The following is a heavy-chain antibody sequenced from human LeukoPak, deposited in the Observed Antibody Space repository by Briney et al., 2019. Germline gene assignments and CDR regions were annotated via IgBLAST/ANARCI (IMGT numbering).Heavy chain of an antibody. Sequence: KASETLSLTCTVSGGSISSYYWSWIRQPPGKGLEWIGSIYYSGSTYYNPSLKSRVTISVDTSKNQFSLKLSSVTAADTAVYYCASEMTTVDPNAEPLDYWGQGILVTVSS. D-gene: IGHD4-23*01. V-gene: IGHV4-39*07. CDR2: IYYSGST. CDR3: ASEMTTVDPNAEPLDY. J-gene: IGHJ4*02. CDR1: GGSISSYY.